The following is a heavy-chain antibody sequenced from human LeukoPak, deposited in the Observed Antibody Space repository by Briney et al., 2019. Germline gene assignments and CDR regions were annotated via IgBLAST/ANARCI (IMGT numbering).Heavy chain of an antibody. CDR2: ISGSGGST. V-gene: IGHV3-23*01. Sequence: PGGSLRLSCAASGFTVSSSYMTWVRQAPGKGLEWVSAISGSGGSTYYADSVKGRFTISRDNSKNTLYLQMNSLRAEDTAVYYCAKDLSFGYDFGIVDYWGQGTLVTVSS. CDR3: AKDLSFGYDFGIVDY. CDR1: GFTVSSSY. J-gene: IGHJ4*02. D-gene: IGHD3-3*01.